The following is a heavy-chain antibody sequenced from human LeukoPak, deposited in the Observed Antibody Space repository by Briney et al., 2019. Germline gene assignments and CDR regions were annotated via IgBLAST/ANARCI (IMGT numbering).Heavy chain of an antibody. Sequence: GGSLRLSCAASGFTFSSYAMHWLRQAPGKGLEYVSAISSNGGSTYYANSVKGRFTISRDNSKNTLYLQLGTLRAEDMAVYYCARVFNTAMEFDYWGQGTLGTVS. CDR3: ARVFNTAMEFDY. D-gene: IGHD5-18*01. J-gene: IGHJ4*02. CDR2: ISSNGGST. V-gene: IGHV3-64*01. CDR1: GFTFSSYA.